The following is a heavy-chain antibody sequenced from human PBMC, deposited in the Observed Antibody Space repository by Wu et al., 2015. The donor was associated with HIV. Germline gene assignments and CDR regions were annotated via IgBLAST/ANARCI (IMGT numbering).Heavy chain of an antibody. J-gene: IGHJ4*02. V-gene: IGHV1-69-2*01. CDR2: VDPEDGET. Sequence: VQLVQSGAEVKEPGTSVTISCRVSGYIFTDFYLHWVQQAPGKGLEWMGLVDPEDGETTYAEKFQGRVAITADTSTNTAYMQLSSLEFDDTAIYYCATGDEGGGYSEFWGQGTLVTVSS. CDR1: GYIFTDFY. CDR3: ATGDEGGGYSEF. D-gene: IGHD2-21*01.